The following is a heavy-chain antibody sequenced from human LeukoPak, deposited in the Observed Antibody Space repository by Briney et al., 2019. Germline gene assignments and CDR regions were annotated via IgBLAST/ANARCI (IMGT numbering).Heavy chain of an antibody. CDR1: GGSISSYY. CDR3: ARQGYDILTGYIAAFDI. Sequence: SETLSLTCSVSGGSISSYYWSWIRQPPGKGLEWIGYISYSGSTNYNPSLKSRVTISIETSKNQFSLKLRSVTAADTAIYYCARQGYDILTGYIAAFDIWGQGTMVTVSS. J-gene: IGHJ3*02. D-gene: IGHD3-9*01. V-gene: IGHV4-59*08. CDR2: ISYSGST.